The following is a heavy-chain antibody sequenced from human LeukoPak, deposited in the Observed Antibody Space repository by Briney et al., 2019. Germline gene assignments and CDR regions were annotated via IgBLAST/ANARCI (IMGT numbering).Heavy chain of an antibody. CDR3: ARRSGSYYPDY. Sequence: GASVKVSCKASGYTFTGYYMHWVRQAPGQGLEWMGRIIPNSGGTNYAQKFQDRVTMTRDTSTSTAYMELSRLRSDDTAVYYCARRSGSYYPDYWGQGTPVTVSS. J-gene: IGHJ4*02. D-gene: IGHD1-26*01. CDR2: IIPNSGGT. V-gene: IGHV1-2*06. CDR1: GYTFTGYY.